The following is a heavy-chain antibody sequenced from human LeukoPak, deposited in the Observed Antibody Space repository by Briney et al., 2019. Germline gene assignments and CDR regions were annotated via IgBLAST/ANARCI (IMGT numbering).Heavy chain of an antibody. CDR2: IYYSGST. D-gene: IGHD4-23*01. CDR1: GGSISTYY. V-gene: IGHV4-59*08. Sequence: SETLSLTCTVPGGSISTYYWSWIRQPPGKGLEWIGYIYYSGSTNSNPSLKSRVTISVDTSKNQFSLKLTSVTAADTAVYYCARRDGGAAFDIWGQGTMVTVSS. CDR3: ARRDGGAAFDI. J-gene: IGHJ3*02.